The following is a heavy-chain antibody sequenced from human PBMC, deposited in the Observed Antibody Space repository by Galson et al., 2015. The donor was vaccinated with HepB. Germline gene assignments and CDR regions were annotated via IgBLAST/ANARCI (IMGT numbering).Heavy chain of an antibody. CDR3: ARYRWFGELTEPRDAFDI. CDR1: GFNFNHYG. Sequence: SLRLSCAASGFNFNHYGMHWVRQAPGKGLEWVALISYDGENEWYADSVKGRFTISRDNSKSALFLQMNSLRPEDTAVYYCARYRWFGELTEPRDAFDIWGQGATVTVSS. J-gene: IGHJ3*02. D-gene: IGHD3-10*01. CDR2: ISYDGENE. V-gene: IGHV3-30*03.